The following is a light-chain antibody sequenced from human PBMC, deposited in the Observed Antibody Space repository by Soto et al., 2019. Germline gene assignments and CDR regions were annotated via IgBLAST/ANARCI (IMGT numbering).Light chain of an antibody. Sequence: QSVLTQPPSASGTPGQRVTISCSGSSSNIGSNYVYWYQQLPGTAPKLLIYSNNQRPSGVPDRFSGCKSGTSASLAISGLRSEDEADYYCAAWDDSLSGWVFGGGTKLTVL. V-gene: IGLV1-47*02. CDR3: AAWDDSLSGWV. CDR2: SNN. CDR1: SSNIGSNY. J-gene: IGLJ3*02.